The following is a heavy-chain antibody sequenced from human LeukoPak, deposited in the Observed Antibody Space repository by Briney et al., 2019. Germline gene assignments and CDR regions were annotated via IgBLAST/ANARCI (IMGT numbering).Heavy chain of an antibody. Sequence: GASVKVSCKASGYTFTSYYMHWVRQAPGQGLEWMGIINPSGGSTSYAQKFQGRVTMTRDTSTGTVYMELSSLRSEDTAVYYCARDLYGDYPLDYWGQGTLVTVSS. CDR2: INPSGGST. J-gene: IGHJ4*02. CDR1: GYTFTSYY. CDR3: ARDLYGDYPLDY. V-gene: IGHV1-46*01. D-gene: IGHD4-17*01.